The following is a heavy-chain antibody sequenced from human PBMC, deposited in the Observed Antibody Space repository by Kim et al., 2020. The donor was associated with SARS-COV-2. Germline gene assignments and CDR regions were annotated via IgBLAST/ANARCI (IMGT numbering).Heavy chain of an antibody. D-gene: IGHD3-3*01. CDR2: TSQTGSA. CDR1: GTSISSGEYY. CDR3: ARVPSKVEKEVGVDHY. J-gene: IGHJ6*01. V-gene: IGHV4-31*03. Sequence: SETLSLTCSVSGTSISSGEYYWSWLRQLPGEGLQWIGYTSQTGSAFYTPSLKSRAYLSADTSTNQVSLELTSVTAAATAVYFCARVPSKVEKEVGVDHY.